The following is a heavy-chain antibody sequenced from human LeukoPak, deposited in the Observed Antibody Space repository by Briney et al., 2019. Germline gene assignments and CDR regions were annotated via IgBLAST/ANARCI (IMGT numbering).Heavy chain of an antibody. J-gene: IGHJ4*02. CDR2: IYYSGST. D-gene: IGHD6-25*01. CDR1: GGSISSYY. V-gene: IGHV4-39*01. Sequence: SETLSLTCTVSGGSISSYYWGWIRQPPGKGLEWIRSIYYSGSTYYNPSLKSRVTISVDTSKSQFSLKLSSVTAADTAVYYCARHVYSSGTFDYWGQGTLVTVSS. CDR3: ARHVYSSGTFDY.